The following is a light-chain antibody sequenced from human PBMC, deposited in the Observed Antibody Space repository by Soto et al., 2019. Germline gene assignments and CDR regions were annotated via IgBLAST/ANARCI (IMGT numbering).Light chain of an antibody. CDR2: VAS. CDR3: QQYNNWPLT. J-gene: IGKJ4*01. CDR1: QSVSSN. V-gene: IGKV3-15*01. Sequence: EIVMTQSPATLSVSPGERATLSCRASQSVSSNLAWYQQKPGQVPTLLIYVASTRATGVSARFSGSGSGTEFTLTISSLQSEDFAVYYCQQYNNWPLTFGGGTKVEIK.